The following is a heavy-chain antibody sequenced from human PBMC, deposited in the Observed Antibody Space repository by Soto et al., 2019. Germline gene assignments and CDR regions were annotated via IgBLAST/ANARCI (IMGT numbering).Heavy chain of an antibody. CDR2: IYHSGST. D-gene: IGHD5-12*01. J-gene: IGHJ6*02. V-gene: IGHV4-30-2*01. CDR1: GGSISSGGYS. Sequence: TLSLTCAVSGGSISSGGYSWSWIRQPPGKGLEWIGYIYHSGSTYYNPSLKSRVTISVDRSKNQFSLKLSSVTAADTAVYYCARDGGGYSGYDYYYYYGMDVWGQGTTVTVSS. CDR3: ARDGGGYSGYDYYYYYGMDV.